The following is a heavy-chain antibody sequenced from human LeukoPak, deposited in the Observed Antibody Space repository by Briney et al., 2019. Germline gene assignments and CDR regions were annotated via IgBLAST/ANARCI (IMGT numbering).Heavy chain of an antibody. J-gene: IGHJ4*02. Sequence: GGSLRLSCAGSGFTFSSYGIHWVRQAPGTGLEWVTFIRYDGSNVQYADSVQGRFTISRDNSKNTVYLQMNSLRVEDSGLYYCAKDWNYGSYLDYWGQGTLVTVSS. CDR2: IRYDGSNV. CDR1: GFTFSSYG. CDR3: AKDWNYGSYLDY. D-gene: IGHD1-7*01. V-gene: IGHV3-30*02.